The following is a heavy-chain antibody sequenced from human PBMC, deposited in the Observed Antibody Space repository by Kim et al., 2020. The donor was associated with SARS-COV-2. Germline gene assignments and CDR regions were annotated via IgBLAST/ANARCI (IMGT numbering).Heavy chain of an antibody. CDR3: ARSWPTTEVDYALGY. CDR2: IYYSGTT. J-gene: IGHJ4*02. CDR1: GDSLTTRNW. D-gene: IGHD4-17*01. Sequence: SETLSLTCAVSGDSLTTRNWWSWVRQPPGKGLEWIGEIYYSGTTNYTPSLRSRVTISLDKSKNQFSLRLSSVTAADSAFYYCARSWPTTEVDYALGYWGQGTPVTVSS. V-gene: IGHV4-4*02.